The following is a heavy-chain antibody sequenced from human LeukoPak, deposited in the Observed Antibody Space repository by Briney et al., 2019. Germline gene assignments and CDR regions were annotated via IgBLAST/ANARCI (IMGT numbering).Heavy chain of an antibody. CDR1: GGSISSSSYY. Sequence: PSETLSLTCTVSGGSISSSSYYWGWIRQPPGKGLEWIGSIYYSGSTYYNPSLKSRVTISVDTSKNQFSLKLSSVTAADTAVYYCARDYHLAVGRLVQFDNWGQGTLVTVSS. J-gene: IGHJ4*02. V-gene: IGHV4-39*07. D-gene: IGHD3-3*02. CDR2: IYYSGST. CDR3: ARDYHLAVGRLVQFDN.